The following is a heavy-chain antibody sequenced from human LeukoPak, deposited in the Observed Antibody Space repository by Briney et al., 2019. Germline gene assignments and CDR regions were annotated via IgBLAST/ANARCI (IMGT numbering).Heavy chain of an antibody. CDR3: AKLTISGYPPPEIY. V-gene: IGHV3-30*18. Sequence: PGGSLRLSCAASGFTFSNYGMHWVRQAPGKGLEWVAVISYDGSNKYYADSVKGRFTISRDNSKNTLYLQLNSLRAEDTAVYYCAKLTISGYPPPEIYWGQGTLVTVSS. CDR1: GFTFSNYG. CDR2: ISYDGSNK. D-gene: IGHD5-12*01. J-gene: IGHJ4*02.